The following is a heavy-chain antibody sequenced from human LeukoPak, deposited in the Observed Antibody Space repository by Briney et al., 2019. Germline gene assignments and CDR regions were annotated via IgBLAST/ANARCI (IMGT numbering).Heavy chain of an antibody. CDR3: ARAPTVTPDNWFDP. V-gene: IGHV4-38-2*02. J-gene: IGHJ5*02. CDR2: IYHSGST. D-gene: IGHD4-17*01. Sequence: SETLSLTCTVSGYSISSGYYWGWIRQPPGKGLEWIGSIYHSGSTYYNPSLKSRVTISVDTSKNQFSLKLSSVTAADTAVYYCARAPTVTPDNWFDPWGQGTLVTVSS. CDR1: GYSISSGYY.